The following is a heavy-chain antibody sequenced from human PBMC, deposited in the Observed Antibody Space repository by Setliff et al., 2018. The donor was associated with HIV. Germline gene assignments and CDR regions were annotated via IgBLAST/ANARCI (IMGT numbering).Heavy chain of an antibody. CDR1: GYTFTNYG. Sequence: GASVKVSCKASGYTFTNYGVSWVQQAPGKGLEWMGLVDPEDGEARYAQKFRGRVTITADTSTDTAYMQLSSLRSEDTAMYYCAKAPGYSSGPTDYWGQGTLVTVSS. J-gene: IGHJ4*02. CDR2: VDPEDGEA. D-gene: IGHD6-19*01. CDR3: AKAPGYSSGPTDY. V-gene: IGHV1-69-2*01.